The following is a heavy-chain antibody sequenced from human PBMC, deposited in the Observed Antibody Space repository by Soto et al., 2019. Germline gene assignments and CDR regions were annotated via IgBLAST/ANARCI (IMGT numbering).Heavy chain of an antibody. J-gene: IGHJ4*02. V-gene: IGHV4-30-2*01. CDR3: DRAGGLGAVAVDY. Sequence: QLQLQESGSGLVKPSQTLSLTCAVYGGSISSGGYSWSWIRQPPGKGLEWIGYIYHSGSTYYNPSLKSRVTLSVDRSKDQFSLKLSSVTAADTAVYYCDRAGGLGAVAVDYWGQGTLVTVSS. CDR1: GGSISSGGYS. CDR2: IYHSGST. D-gene: IGHD6-19*01.